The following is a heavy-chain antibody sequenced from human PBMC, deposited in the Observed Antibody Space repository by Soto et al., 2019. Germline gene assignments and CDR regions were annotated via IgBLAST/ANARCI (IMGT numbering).Heavy chain of an antibody. CDR3: ARYFGWGVGAFDI. D-gene: IGHD3-9*01. J-gene: IGHJ3*02. V-gene: IGHV4-30-4*01. Sequence: QVQLQESGPGLVKPSQTLSLTCTVSGGSISSGDYYWSWIRQPPGKGLEWIGYISYSGSTYYNPSLKTRVTMSVDTSKNQFSLKLSSVTAADTAVYYCARYFGWGVGAFDIWGQGTMVTVSS. CDR1: GGSISSGDYY. CDR2: ISYSGST.